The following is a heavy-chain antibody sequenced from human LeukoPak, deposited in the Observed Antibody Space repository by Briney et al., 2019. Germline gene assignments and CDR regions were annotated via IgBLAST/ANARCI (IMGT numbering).Heavy chain of an antibody. CDR3: AGDIAAAGTDAFDI. J-gene: IGHJ3*02. CDR2: IYYSGST. Sequence: SETLSLTCSVSGHFISSAYYWSWIRQPPGKGLEWIGYIYYSGSTNYNPSLKSRVTISVDTSKNQFSLKLSSVTAADTAVYYCAGDIAAAGTDAFDIWGQGTMVTVSS. D-gene: IGHD6-13*01. V-gene: IGHV4-61*01. CDR1: GHFISSAYY.